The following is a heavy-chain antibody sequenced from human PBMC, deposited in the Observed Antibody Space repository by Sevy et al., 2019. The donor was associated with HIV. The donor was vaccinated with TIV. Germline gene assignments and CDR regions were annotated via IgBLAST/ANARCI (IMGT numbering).Heavy chain of an antibody. Sequence: ASVKVSCKASGGTFSSYAISWVRQAPGQGLEWMGGIIPIFGTANYAQKFQGRVTITADESTSTAYMELSSLRSEDTAVYYCARETEIKTATIYYYGMDVWGQGTTVTVSS. CDR3: ARETEIKTATIYYYGMDV. CDR2: IIPIFGTA. V-gene: IGHV1-69*13. D-gene: IGHD6-25*01. J-gene: IGHJ6*02. CDR1: GGTFSSYA.